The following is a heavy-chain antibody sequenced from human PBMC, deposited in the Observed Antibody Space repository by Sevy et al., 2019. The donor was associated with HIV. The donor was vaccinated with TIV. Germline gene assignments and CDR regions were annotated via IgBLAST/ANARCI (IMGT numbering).Heavy chain of an antibody. Sequence: SETLSLTCTVSGGSISSGDYYWSWIRQPPGKGLEWIGYIYYSGSTYYNPSLKSRVTISVDTSKNQFSLKLSSVTAADTAVYYWARSLYGDYVFDYWGQGTLVTVSS. CDR1: GGSISSGDYY. CDR2: IYYSGST. J-gene: IGHJ4*02. V-gene: IGHV4-30-4*01. D-gene: IGHD4-17*01. CDR3: ARSLYGDYVFDY.